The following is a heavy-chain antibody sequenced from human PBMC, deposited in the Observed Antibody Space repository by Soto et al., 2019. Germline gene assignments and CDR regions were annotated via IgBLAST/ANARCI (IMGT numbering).Heavy chain of an antibody. CDR3: ASVRGSYYDYIWGSDQFDY. CDR2: ISSSSSYI. V-gene: IGHV3-21*01. Sequence: GGSLRLSCAASGFTFSSYSMNWVRQAPGKGLEWVSSISSSSSYIYYADSVKGRFTISRDSAKNSLYLQMNSLRAEDTAVYYCASVRGSYYDYIWGSDQFDYWGQGTLVTVSS. D-gene: IGHD3-16*01. J-gene: IGHJ4*02. CDR1: GFTFSSYS.